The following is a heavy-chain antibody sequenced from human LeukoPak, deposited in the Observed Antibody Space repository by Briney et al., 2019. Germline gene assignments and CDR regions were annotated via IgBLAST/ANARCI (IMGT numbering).Heavy chain of an antibody. CDR2: IHTSGRT. CDR1: GGSISSYY. D-gene: IGHD6-19*01. J-gene: IGHJ4*02. CDR3: ARGAAVAGLLFDY. Sequence: PSETLSLTCTVSGGSISSYYWSWIRQPAGKGLEWIGRIHTSGRTNYNPFLKIRVTMAVDTSKNQFSLRVSSVTAADTAMYYCARGAAVAGLLFDYWGQGTLVTVSS. V-gene: IGHV4-4*07.